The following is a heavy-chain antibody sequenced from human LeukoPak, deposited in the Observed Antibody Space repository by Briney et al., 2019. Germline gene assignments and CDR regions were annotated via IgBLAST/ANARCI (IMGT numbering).Heavy chain of an antibody. V-gene: IGHV4-38-2*01. D-gene: IGHD2-2*01. Sequence: SETLSLTCAVSGYSISSGYYWGWIRQPPGKGLEWIGSIYHSGSTYYNPSLKSRVTISVDTSKNQFSPKLSSVTAADTAVYYCARSLVVPAAIGSYYFDYWGQGTLVTVSS. J-gene: IGHJ4*02. CDR2: IYHSGST. CDR3: ARSLVVPAAIGSYYFDY. CDR1: GYSISSGYY.